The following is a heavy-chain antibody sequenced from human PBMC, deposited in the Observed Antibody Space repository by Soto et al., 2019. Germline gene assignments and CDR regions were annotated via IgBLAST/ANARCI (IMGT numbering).Heavy chain of an antibody. CDR1: GFTFHSSA. J-gene: IGHJ4*02. CDR2: IVVGSGNT. D-gene: IGHD1-1*01. V-gene: IGHV1-58*01. Sequence: ASVKVSCKASGFTFHSSAVQWVRQARGQRLEWIGWIVVGSGNTNSAQKFQERVTFTRDMSTSTVYMELTSLKLEDTAVYYCAADDMTTFIWGQGTLVTVSS. CDR3: AADDMTTFI.